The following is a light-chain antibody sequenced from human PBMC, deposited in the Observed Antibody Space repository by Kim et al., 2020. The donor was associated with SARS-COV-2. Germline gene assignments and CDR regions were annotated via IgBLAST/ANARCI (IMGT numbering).Light chain of an antibody. Sequence: QRVTNSCSGSSSNSGAGYDVHWYQQLPGTAPKLLIYGNSNRPSGVPDRFSGSKSGTSASLAITGLQAEDEADYYCQSYDSSLSGWVFGGGTQLTVL. V-gene: IGLV1-40*01. CDR3: QSYDSSLSGWV. CDR1: SSNSGAGYD. J-gene: IGLJ3*02. CDR2: GNS.